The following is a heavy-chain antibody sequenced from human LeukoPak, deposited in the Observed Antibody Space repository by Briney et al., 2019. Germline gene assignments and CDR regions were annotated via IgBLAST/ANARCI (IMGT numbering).Heavy chain of an antibody. J-gene: IGHJ4*02. D-gene: IGHD6-6*01. CDR2: INPSGGST. V-gene: IGHV1-46*01. CDR3: AGEYSSSSGSSGLPDY. Sequence: ASVKVSCKASGYTFTSYYMHWVRQAPGQGLEWMGIINPSGGSTSYAQRFQGRVTMTRDTSTSTVYMELSSLRSEDTAVYYCAGEYSSSSGSSGLPDYWGQGTLVTVSS. CDR1: GYTFTSYY.